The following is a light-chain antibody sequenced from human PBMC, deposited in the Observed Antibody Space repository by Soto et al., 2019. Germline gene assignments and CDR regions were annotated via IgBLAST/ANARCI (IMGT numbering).Light chain of an antibody. CDR2: EVF. V-gene: IGLV2-14*01. Sequence: QSALTQPASVSGSPGQSITISCTGTSSDVGGYNYVSWYQHHPGKAPNLMIYEVFNRPSGVSNRFSGSKSGNTASLTISGLQAEDEGDHYCTSYASTTPHVVFGGGTKLTVL. CDR1: SSDVGGYNY. CDR3: TSYASTTPHVV. J-gene: IGLJ2*01.